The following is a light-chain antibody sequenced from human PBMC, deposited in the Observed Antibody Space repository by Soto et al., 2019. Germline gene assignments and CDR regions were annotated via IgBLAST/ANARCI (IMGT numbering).Light chain of an antibody. CDR2: YTS. Sequence: EIVLTQSPATLSSSPGETATLSCRTSQYVGTRLAWYQHKPGQAPRLLIYYTSNRATGVPARFSGSGSGTDFILTISSLAPEDFAIYYCHQRQSWPRTFGQGTKVDIK. CDR1: QYVGTR. CDR3: HQRQSWPRT. J-gene: IGKJ1*01. V-gene: IGKV3-11*01.